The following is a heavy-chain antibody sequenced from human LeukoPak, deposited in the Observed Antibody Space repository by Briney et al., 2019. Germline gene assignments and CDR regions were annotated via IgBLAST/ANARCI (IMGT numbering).Heavy chain of an antibody. CDR1: GFTVSSNY. D-gene: IGHD5-12*01. Sequence: GSLRLSCAASGFTVSSNYMSWIRQPPGKGLEWIGYIYYTGSTNYNPSLKSRVTISVDTSKNQFSLKLSSVTAADTAVYHCARVDSSGYDTRGWFDPWGQGTLVTVSS. V-gene: IGHV4-59*02. CDR3: ARVDSSGYDTRGWFDP. CDR2: IYYTGST. J-gene: IGHJ5*02.